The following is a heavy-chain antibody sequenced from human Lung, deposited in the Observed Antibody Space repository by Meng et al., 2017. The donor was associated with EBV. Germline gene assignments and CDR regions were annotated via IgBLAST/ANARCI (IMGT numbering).Heavy chain of an antibody. CDR1: GYTSTGYY. CDR3: AHQAVAGTRGWFDP. D-gene: IGHD6-19*01. J-gene: IGHJ5*02. V-gene: IGHV1-2*06. Sequence: QLVHSGSELKNPGASVMCSCKASGYTSTGYYMHWVRQAPGQGLEWMGRINPNSGGTNYAQKFQGRVTMTRDTSISTAYMELSRLRSDDTAVYYCAHQAVAGTRGWFDPWGQGTLVTVSS. CDR2: INPNSGGT.